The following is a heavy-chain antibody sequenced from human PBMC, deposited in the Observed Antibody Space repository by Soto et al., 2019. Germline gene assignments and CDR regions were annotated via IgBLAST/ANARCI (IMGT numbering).Heavy chain of an antibody. CDR2: IIPIFGTA. J-gene: IGHJ6*02. CDR3: ARDGPGGPRGYYYGMDV. Sequence: SVNVSCKASGGTFSSYAISWVRQAPGQGLEWMGGIIPIFGTADYAQKFQGRVTITADESTSTAYMELSSLRSEDTAVYYCARDGPGGPRGYYYGMDVWGQGTTVTVSS. CDR1: GGTFSSYA. V-gene: IGHV1-69*13. D-gene: IGHD2-8*02.